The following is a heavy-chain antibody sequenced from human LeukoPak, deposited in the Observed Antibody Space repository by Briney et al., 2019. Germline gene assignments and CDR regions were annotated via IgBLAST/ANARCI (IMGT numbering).Heavy chain of an antibody. J-gene: IGHJ4*02. D-gene: IGHD3-3*01. CDR2: IYSGGST. CDR3: ARVSGYDFWSGYSTPYFDY. Sequence: PGGSLRLSCAASGFTVSSNYMSWVRQAPGKGLEWVSVIYSGGSTYYADSVKGRFTISRHNSKNTLYLQMNSLRAEDTAVYYCARVSGYDFWSGYSTPYFDYWGQGTLVTVSS. CDR1: GFTVSSNY. V-gene: IGHV3-53*04.